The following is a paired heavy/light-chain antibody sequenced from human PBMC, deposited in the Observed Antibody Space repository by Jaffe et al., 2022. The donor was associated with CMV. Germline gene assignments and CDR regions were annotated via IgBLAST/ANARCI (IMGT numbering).Light chain of an antibody. Sequence: DIVMTQSPLSLPVTPGEPASISCRSSQSLLYSNGYNYLDWYLQKPGKSPQLLINLGSNRASGVPDRFSGSGSGTSFTLKISRVEAEDVGVYYCMQALQTPRTFGQGTKVEIK. J-gene: IGKJ1*01. CDR2: LGS. CDR3: MQALQTPRT. V-gene: IGKV2-28*01. CDR1: QSLLYSNGYNY.
Heavy chain of an antibody. CDR3: ARGDDSSGLYYYGLDV. J-gene: IGHJ6*02. D-gene: IGHD3-22*01. V-gene: IGHV3-74*01. CDR2: INSDGSST. CDR1: GFTFSSYW. Sequence: EVQLVESGGGLVQPGGSLRLSCAVSGFTFSSYWMHWVRQGPGKGLVWVSRINSDGSSTGNADSVKGRFTISRDNAKNTLYLQMNSLRAEDMGVYYCARGDDSSGLYYYGLDVWGQGTTVTVSS.